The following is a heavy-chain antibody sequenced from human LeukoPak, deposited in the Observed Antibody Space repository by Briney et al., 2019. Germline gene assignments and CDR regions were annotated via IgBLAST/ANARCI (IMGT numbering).Heavy chain of an antibody. CDR3: ARLSSGAGGDFDC. CDR2: TYYRSKWYN. V-gene: IGHV6-1*01. CDR1: GDSVSSNSAA. J-gene: IGHJ4*02. Sequence: SQTLSLTCAISGDSVSSNSAAWNWVRQTPSRGLEWLGRTYYRSKWYNNYALSVKSRITIKPDTSKNQFSLQLNSVTPEDTAVYYCARLSSGAGGDFDCWGQGTLVTVSS. D-gene: IGHD6-19*01.